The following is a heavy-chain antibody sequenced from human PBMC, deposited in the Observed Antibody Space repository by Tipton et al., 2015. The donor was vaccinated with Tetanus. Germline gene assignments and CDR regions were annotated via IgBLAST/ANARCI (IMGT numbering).Heavy chain of an antibody. CDR1: GVSISGGRYY. Sequence: LRVSCTVSGVSISGGRYYWSWIRQRPGKGLEWIGDIYSSGSTYTDPSLKGRVTISVDTSKNQFSLRLNSVTAADTAVYYCARDQARGARGWNYFDFWGLGTLVTVSS. V-gene: IGHV4-31*03. CDR2: IYSSGST. CDR3: ARDQARGARGWNYFDF. D-gene: IGHD1-26*01. J-gene: IGHJ4*02.